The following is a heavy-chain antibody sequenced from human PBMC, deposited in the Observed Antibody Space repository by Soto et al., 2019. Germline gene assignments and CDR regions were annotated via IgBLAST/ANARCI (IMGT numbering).Heavy chain of an antibody. CDR1: GYTFIDYY. CDR3: ARARRWLQSRFDY. Sequence: ASVKVSCKTSGYTFIDYYIHWVRQAPGQGLEWMGIINPSGGSTSYTQKFQGRVTMTMDTSTSTVYMELSSLRSDDTAVFYCARARRWLQSRFDYWGQGSLFGVSS. V-gene: IGHV1-46*01. J-gene: IGHJ4*02. CDR2: INPSGGST. D-gene: IGHD5-12*01.